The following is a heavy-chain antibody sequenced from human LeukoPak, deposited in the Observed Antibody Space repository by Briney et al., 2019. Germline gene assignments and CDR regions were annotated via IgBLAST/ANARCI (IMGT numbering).Heavy chain of an antibody. CDR1: GGSISSGGYS. CDR3: ARARIAAAGLYYFDY. Sequence: SETLSVTCAVSGGSISSGGYSWSWIRQPPGKGLEWIGYIYHSGSTYYNPSLRSRVTISVDRSKNQFSLKLSSVTAADTAVYYCARARIAAAGLYYFDYWGQGTLVTVSS. CDR2: IYHSGST. J-gene: IGHJ4*02. V-gene: IGHV4-30-2*01. D-gene: IGHD6-13*01.